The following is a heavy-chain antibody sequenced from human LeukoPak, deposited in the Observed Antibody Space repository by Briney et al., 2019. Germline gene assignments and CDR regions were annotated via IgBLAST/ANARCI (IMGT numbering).Heavy chain of an antibody. D-gene: IGHD6-19*01. CDR2: INHSGTT. CDR3: ARDQWLLRGGDHDAFDI. Sequence: SETLSLTCAAYGGSFSDYYWTWIRQVPGKGLEWIGEINHSGTTNYNPSLKSRVTISVDKSKNQFSLRLRSVTAADTAVYYCARDQWLLRGGDHDAFDIWGQGTMVTVSS. J-gene: IGHJ3*02. V-gene: IGHV4-34*01. CDR1: GGSFSDYY.